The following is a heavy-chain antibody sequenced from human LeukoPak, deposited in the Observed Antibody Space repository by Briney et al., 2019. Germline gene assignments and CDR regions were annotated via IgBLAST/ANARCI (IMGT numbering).Heavy chain of an antibody. Sequence: GGSLRLSCAASGFTVSSNYMSWVRQAPGKGLEWVSVIYSGSSTYYADSVRGRFTISRDNSKNTLYLQMNSLRAEDTAVFYCAKRDSSGSYFFDYWGQGTLVTVSS. CDR3: AKRDSSGSYFFDY. J-gene: IGHJ4*02. CDR1: GFTVSSNY. CDR2: IYSGSST. V-gene: IGHV3-53*01. D-gene: IGHD3-22*01.